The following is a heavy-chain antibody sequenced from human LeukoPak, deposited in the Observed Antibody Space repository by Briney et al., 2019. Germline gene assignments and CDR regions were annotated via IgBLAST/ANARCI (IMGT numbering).Heavy chain of an antibody. D-gene: IGHD1-1*01. V-gene: IGHV4-59*01. CDR3: ARAVQLERPPPLIGYYYMDV. Sequence: SETLSLTCTVSGGSISSYYWSWIRQPPGKGLEWIGYIYYSGSTNYNSSLKSRATISVDMSKNQFSLKLRSVTAADTAVYYCARAVQLERPPPLIGYYYMDVWGKGATVTVSS. J-gene: IGHJ6*03. CDR2: IYYSGST. CDR1: GGSISSYY.